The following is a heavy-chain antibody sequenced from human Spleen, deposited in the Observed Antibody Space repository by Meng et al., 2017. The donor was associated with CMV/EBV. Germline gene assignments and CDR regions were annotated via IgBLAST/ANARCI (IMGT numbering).Heavy chain of an antibody. CDR3: ARGLLRGAPHYFDY. CDR1: GGTFSSYA. CDR2: IIPIFGTA. J-gene: IGHJ4*02. V-gene: IGHV1-69*05. D-gene: IGHD3-10*01. Sequence: SVKVSCKASGGTFSSYAISWVRQAPGQGLEWMGGIIPIFGTANYAQKFQGRVTITTDESTSTAYMELSSLRSEDTAVYYCARGLLRGAPHYFDYWGQGTLVTVSS.